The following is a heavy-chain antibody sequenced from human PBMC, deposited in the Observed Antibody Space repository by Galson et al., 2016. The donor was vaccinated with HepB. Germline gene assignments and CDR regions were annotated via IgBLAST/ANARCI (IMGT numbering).Heavy chain of an antibody. CDR1: GFTFSTYA. D-gene: IGHD1-1*01. V-gene: IGHV3-23*01. CDR3: ARDSGYNHFDY. CDR2: VTPGGNT. J-gene: IGHJ4*02. Sequence: SLRLSCAASGFTFSTYAMNWVRQAPGKGLEWVSGVTPGGNTYYADSVKGRFTISRDNSKNMLYLEMNNLRDEDTAVYYCARDSGYNHFDYWGQGTLVTVSS.